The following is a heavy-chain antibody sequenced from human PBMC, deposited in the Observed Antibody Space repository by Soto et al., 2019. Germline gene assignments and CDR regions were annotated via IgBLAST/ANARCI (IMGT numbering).Heavy chain of an antibody. Sequence: PSETLSLTCNVSGASVSNGYWSWLRQPPGKGLEWIGFMYFGGSFNYNPSLTSRATISVDTSKNQFSLKVTSVTATDTAVYYCARLGEYYPSLDPWGPGTLVTVSS. J-gene: IGHJ5*02. D-gene: IGHD3-10*01. V-gene: IGHV4-59*08. CDR3: ARLGEYYPSLDP. CDR2: MYFGGSF. CDR1: GASVSNGY.